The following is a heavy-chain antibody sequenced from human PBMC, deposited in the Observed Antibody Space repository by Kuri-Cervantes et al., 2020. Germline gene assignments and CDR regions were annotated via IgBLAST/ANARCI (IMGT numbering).Heavy chain of an antibody. D-gene: IGHD6-6*01. V-gene: IGHV4-31*03. CDR3: ACLSSSRRGY. CDR1: GGSISSGGYY. Sequence: LRLSCTVSGGSISSGGYYWSWIRQHPGKGLEWIGYIYYSGSTYYNPSLKSRVTISVDTSKNQFSLKLSSVTAADTAVYYCACLSSSRRGYWGQGTLVTVSS. CDR2: IYYSGST. J-gene: IGHJ4*02.